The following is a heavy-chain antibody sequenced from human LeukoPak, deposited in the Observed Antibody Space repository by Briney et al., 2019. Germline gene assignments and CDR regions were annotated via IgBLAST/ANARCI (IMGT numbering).Heavy chain of an antibody. CDR3: ARGPTWIQLWLDY. J-gene: IGHJ4*02. CDR2: ISPYNGNT. D-gene: IGHD5-18*01. V-gene: IGHV1-18*01. CDR1: GYTFTTYG. Sequence: GASVKVSCKASGYTFTTYGISWVRQAPGQGLEWMGWISPYNGNTNYAQKLQGRVTMTRNTSISTAYMELSSLRSEDTAVYYCARGPTWIQLWLDYWGQGTLVTVSS.